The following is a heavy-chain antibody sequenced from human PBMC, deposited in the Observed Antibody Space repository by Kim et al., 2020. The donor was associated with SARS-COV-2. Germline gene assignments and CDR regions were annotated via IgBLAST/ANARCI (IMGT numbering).Heavy chain of an antibody. Sequence: SETLSLICTVSGGSFSSYHWSWIRQSAGKGLEWIGRIHASGRTNYNPSLKSRLTMSVDTSKHQMSQKLSSVTAADTAMYYCARQVPGADRRFDYWGQGILVTVSS. V-gene: IGHV4-4*07. CDR3: ARQVPGADRRFDY. CDR1: GGSFSSYH. D-gene: IGHD6-19*01. J-gene: IGHJ4*02. CDR2: IHASGRT.